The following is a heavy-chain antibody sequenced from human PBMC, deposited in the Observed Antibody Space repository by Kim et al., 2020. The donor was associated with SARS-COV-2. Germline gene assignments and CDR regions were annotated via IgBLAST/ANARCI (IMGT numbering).Heavy chain of an antibody. CDR1: GFTFSSYE. D-gene: IGHD3-16*01. Sequence: GGSLRLSCAASGFTFSSYEMNWVRQAPGKGLEWVSYISSSGSTIYYADSVKGRFTISRDNAKNSLYLQMNSLRAEDTAVYYCARLGGPRPSYGMDVWCQGTTVTVSS. V-gene: IGHV3-48*03. J-gene: IGHJ6*02. CDR2: ISSSGSTI. CDR3: ARLGGPRPSYGMDV.